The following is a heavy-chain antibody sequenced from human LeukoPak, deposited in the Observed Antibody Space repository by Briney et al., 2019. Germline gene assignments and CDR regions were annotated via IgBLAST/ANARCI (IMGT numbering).Heavy chain of an antibody. Sequence: GGSLRLSCAASGFTFSSYVMHWVRQAPGKGLEGVAIISYEGSNEYYADSVKGRFTISRDNSKNTLYLQMNSLRAEDTAVYYCASGYSYGPPDYWGQGTLVTVSS. CDR2: ISYEGSNE. D-gene: IGHD5-18*01. J-gene: IGHJ4*02. V-gene: IGHV3-30*03. CDR1: GFTFSSYV. CDR3: ASGYSYGPPDY.